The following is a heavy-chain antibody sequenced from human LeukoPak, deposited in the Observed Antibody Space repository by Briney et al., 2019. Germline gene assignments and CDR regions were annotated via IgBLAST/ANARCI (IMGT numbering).Heavy chain of an antibody. Sequence: PSETLSLTCTVSGVSISSGGYYWNWIRRPPGKGLEWIGYIYQSGSTYYNPSLKSRVTISIDRSKNQFSLNLSSVTAADTAVYYCARDIGYGPFEYWGQGTLVTVSS. CDR3: ARDIGYGPFEY. D-gene: IGHD5-18*01. CDR2: IYQSGST. CDR1: GVSISSGGYY. V-gene: IGHV4-30-2*01. J-gene: IGHJ4*02.